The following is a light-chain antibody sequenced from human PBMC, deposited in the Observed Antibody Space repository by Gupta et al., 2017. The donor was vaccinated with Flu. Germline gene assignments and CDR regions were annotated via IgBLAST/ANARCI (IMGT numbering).Light chain of an antibody. CDR2: KDI. V-gene: IGLV3-25*02. J-gene: IGLJ1*01. CDR3: QSADSSGSYV. Sequence: SSELTQPPSVSLSPGKTDRNPCSGDALPKQYAQWYQQKPGQAPVVVIYKDIERPSGIPERFSGSSSGTTLTLTISGVEADDEADYYCQSADSSGSYVFGTGTKVTVL. CDR1: ALPKQY.